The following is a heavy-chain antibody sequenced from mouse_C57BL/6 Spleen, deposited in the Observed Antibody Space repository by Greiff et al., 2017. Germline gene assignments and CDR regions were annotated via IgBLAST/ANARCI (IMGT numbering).Heavy chain of an antibody. D-gene: IGHD2-5*01. J-gene: IGHJ1*03. CDR3: ARADSNYEGWYFDV. CDR1: GYTFTDYN. Sequence: EVQLQQSGPELVKPGASVKIPCKASGYTFTDYNMDWVKQSHGKSLEWIGDINPNNGGTIYNQKFKGKATLTVDKSSSTAYMELRSLTSEDTAVYYCARADSNYEGWYFDVWGTGTTVTVSS. CDR2: INPNNGGT. V-gene: IGHV1-18*01.